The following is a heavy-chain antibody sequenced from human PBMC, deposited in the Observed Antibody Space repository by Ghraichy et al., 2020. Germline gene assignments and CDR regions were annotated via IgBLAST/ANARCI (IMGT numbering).Heavy chain of an antibody. V-gene: IGHV4-59*08. CDR3: ARGLARDGYNYAY. Sequence: ETLSLTCTVSGGSISSYYWTWIRQPPGKGLEWIGYIDYNGSTKYNPSLKSRVTISADTSKNQFSLKLSSVTAADTAVYYCARGLARDGYNYAYWGQGNLVTVSS. D-gene: IGHD5-24*01. CDR1: GGSISSYY. J-gene: IGHJ4*02. CDR2: IDYNGST.